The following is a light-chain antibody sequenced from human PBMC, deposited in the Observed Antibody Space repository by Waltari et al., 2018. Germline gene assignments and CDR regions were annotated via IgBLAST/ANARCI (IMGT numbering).Light chain of an antibody. CDR2: AAS. V-gene: IGKV1-9*01. CDR1: RDIRNY. J-gene: IGKJ4*01. CDR3: QQPPGT. Sequence: DIQLTQSPSFLSASVGDRVTFTCRASRDIRNYLAWYQQKSGKAPKLLMVAASTLQSGVPSRFSGSGSGTEFTLTISSLQPEDLATYYCQQPPGTFGGGTKVEIK.